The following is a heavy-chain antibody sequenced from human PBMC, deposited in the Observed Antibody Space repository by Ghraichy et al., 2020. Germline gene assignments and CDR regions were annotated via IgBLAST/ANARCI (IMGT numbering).Heavy chain of an antibody. CDR1: GGSISSYY. D-gene: IGHD2-21*01. J-gene: IGHJ3*02. Sequence: SETLSLTCTVSGGSISSYYWSWIRQPPGKGLEWIGYIYYSGSTNYNPSLKSRVTISVDTSKNQFSLKLSSVTAADTAVYYCARHDGESTMGAFDIWGQGTMVTVSS. CDR2: IYYSGST. CDR3: ARHDGESTMGAFDI. V-gene: IGHV4-59*08.